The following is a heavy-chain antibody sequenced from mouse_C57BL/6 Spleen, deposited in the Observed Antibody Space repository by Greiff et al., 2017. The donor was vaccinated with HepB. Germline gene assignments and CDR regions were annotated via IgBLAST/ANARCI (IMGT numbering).Heavy chain of an antibody. CDR1: GFTFTDYY. V-gene: IGHV7-3*01. CDR3: ARYSPYYYGSSSYAMDY. J-gene: IGHJ4*01. Sequence: EVKLMESGGGLVQPGGSLSLSCAASGFTFTDYYMSWVRQPPGKALEWLGFIRNKANGYTTEYSASVKGRFTISRDNSQSILYLQMNALRAEDSATYYCARYSPYYYGSSSYAMDYWGQGTSVTVSS. D-gene: IGHD1-1*01. CDR2: IRNKANGYTT.